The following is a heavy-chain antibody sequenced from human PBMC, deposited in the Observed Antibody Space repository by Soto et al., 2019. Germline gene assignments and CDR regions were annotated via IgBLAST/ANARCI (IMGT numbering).Heavy chain of an antibody. CDR2: IYYSGST. CDR3: ARHMYHSIGPSAY. D-gene: IGHD3-22*01. J-gene: IGHJ4*02. Sequence: PSETLSLTCTVSGGSSSASSYYWGWIRQPPGKGLEWIGSIYYSGSTYYNPSLTSRVTISVDTSKIQFSLKLSSVTAADSAVYYSARHMYHSIGPSAYWGLGTLVTVSS. CDR1: GGSSSASSYY. V-gene: IGHV4-39*01.